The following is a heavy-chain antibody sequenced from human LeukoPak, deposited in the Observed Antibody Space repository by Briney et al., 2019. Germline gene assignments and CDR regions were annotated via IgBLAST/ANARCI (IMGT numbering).Heavy chain of an antibody. Sequence: LPGGSLRLSCSASGFPFTSYEFNWVRQAPGKGPEWLSYIDNTGNNTYYADSVKGRFAITRDDAQNSVYLQMNSLRVEDSAIYFCARELPRWFVFDSWGQGTLVTVSS. V-gene: IGHV3-48*03. CDR3: ARELPRWFVFDS. J-gene: IGHJ4*02. CDR2: IDNTGNNT. D-gene: IGHD3-10*01. CDR1: GFPFTSYE.